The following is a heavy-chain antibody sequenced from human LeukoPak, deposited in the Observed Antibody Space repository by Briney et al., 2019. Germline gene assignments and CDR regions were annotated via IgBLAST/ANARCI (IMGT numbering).Heavy chain of an antibody. Sequence: GGSLRLSCAASGFTFSSYGMHWVRQAPGKGLEWVAVISYDGSNKYYADSVKGRFTISRDNSKNTLYLQMNSLRAEDAAVYYCAKQDYGDYLGYYYYYMDVWGKGTTVTVSS. J-gene: IGHJ6*03. CDR1: GFTFSSYG. D-gene: IGHD4-17*01. CDR2: ISYDGSNK. V-gene: IGHV3-30*18. CDR3: AKQDYGDYLGYYYYYMDV.